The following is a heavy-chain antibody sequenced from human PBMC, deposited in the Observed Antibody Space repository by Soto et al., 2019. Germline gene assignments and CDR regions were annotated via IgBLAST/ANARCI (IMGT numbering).Heavy chain of an antibody. CDR1: GCNIISYG. CDR2: IWYDGSNK. Sequence: AAAGCNIISYGRHRVRKAPGKGLEWVAVIWYDGSNKYYADSVKGRFTISRDNSKNTLYLQMNSLRAEDTAVYYCAREYSSSSHFDYWGQGTLVTVSS. V-gene: IGHV3-33*01. J-gene: IGHJ4*02. D-gene: IGHD6-6*01. CDR3: AREYSSSSHFDY.